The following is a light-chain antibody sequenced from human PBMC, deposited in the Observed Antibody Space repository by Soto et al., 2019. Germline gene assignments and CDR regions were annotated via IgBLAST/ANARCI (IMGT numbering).Light chain of an antibody. Sequence: QSALTQPTSVSGSPGQSVTISCTGTSSDVGSYNRVSWYQQPPGTAPKLMIYDVCNRPSGVPDRFSGSKSGNTASLTISGLQAEDEADYYCSSYTSSNTYVFGTGTKVTVL. CDR1: SSDVGSYNR. J-gene: IGLJ1*01. CDR2: DVC. V-gene: IGLV2-18*02. CDR3: SSYTSSNTYV.